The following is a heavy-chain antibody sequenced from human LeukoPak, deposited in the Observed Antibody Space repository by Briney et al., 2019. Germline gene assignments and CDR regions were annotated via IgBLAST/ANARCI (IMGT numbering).Heavy chain of an antibody. CDR3: AKPPVAGTYEYFQH. CDR2: ISGSGGST. D-gene: IGHD6-19*01. V-gene: IGHV3-23*01. Sequence: GGSLRLSCAASGFTFSSHAMSWVRQAPGKGLEWVSAISGSGGSTYYADSVKGRFTISRDNSKNTLYLQMNSLRAEDTAVYYCAKPPVAGTYEYFQHWGQGTLVTVSS. J-gene: IGHJ1*01. CDR1: GFTFSSHA.